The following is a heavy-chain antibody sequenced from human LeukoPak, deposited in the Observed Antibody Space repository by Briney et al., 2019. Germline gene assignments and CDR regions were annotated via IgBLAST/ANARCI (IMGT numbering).Heavy chain of an antibody. Sequence: GGSLRLSCAASGFTFVGNAVTWVRQAPGKGLEWVSTISGSGDTYYADSVKGRFTISRDDSKSTLSLQMNSLRAEDTAVYYCAKDISSSSSQVDYWGQGTLVTVSS. CDR2: ISGSGDT. J-gene: IGHJ4*02. D-gene: IGHD6-6*01. V-gene: IGHV3-23*01. CDR1: GFTFVGNA. CDR3: AKDISSSSSQVDY.